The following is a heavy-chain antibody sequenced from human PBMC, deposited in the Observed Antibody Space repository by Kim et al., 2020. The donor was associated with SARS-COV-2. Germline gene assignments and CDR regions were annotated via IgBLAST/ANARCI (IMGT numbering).Heavy chain of an antibody. J-gene: IGHJ4*02. CDR3: ARDPAGGRPDYLDY. D-gene: IGHD6-6*01. V-gene: IGHV3-30-3*01. CDR2: ISSDGGIK. Sequence: GGSLRLSCAASGFFFSDYAMYWLRQSPGKGLEWVGVISSDGGIKLYAESVKGRFTLSRDNSKNTLYVQMNSLRAEDTALYYCARDPAGGRPDYLDYWGQGTLVTVSS. CDR1: GFFFSDYA.